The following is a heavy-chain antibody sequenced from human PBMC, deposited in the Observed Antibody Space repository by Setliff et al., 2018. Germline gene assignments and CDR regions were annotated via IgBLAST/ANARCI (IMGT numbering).Heavy chain of an antibody. CDR2: IRYDSSTK. Sequence: GGSLRLSCVASGFGFSSYGMHWVRRAPGKGLEWVSLIRYDSSTKDYADSVKGRFSVSRDNSRNTLYLQMNSLRADDTAVYYCAKVYRPQFSPGFDYWGQGALVTVSS. CDR1: GFGFSSYG. V-gene: IGHV3-30*02. D-gene: IGHD6-6*01. J-gene: IGHJ4*02. CDR3: AKVYRPQFSPGFDY.